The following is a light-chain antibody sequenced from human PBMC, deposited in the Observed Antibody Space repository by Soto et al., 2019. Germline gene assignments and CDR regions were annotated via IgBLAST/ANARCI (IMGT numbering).Light chain of an antibody. CDR2: YED. CDR1: WSNIGNNA. V-gene: IGLV1-36*01. J-gene: IGLJ2*01. CDR3: AVWDDNLNGVV. Sequence: QSVLTQPPSVSEAPRQRVTISCSGSWSNIGNNAVNWYQQLPGKAPKLLIDYEDLLSSGVSDRFSGAKSGTSASLAISGLQSEDEAAYYCAVWDDNLNGVVFGGGTKLTVL.